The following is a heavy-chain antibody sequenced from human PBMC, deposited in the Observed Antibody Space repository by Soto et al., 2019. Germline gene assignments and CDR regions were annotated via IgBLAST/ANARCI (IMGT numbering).Heavy chain of an antibody. D-gene: IGHD3-3*01. Sequence: PGGSLRLSCSASGLAFSDYTMNWVRLAPGKGLEWVAGIFSGGTSTYYAGSVTGRFTISRDNSKSTLYLQMNSLRVEDTAIYYCTKDRHPDGIWSFDSWCQGTLVTVSS. CDR2: IFSGGTST. CDR3: TKDRHPDGIWSFDS. CDR1: GLAFSDYT. V-gene: IGHV3-23*01. J-gene: IGHJ4*02.